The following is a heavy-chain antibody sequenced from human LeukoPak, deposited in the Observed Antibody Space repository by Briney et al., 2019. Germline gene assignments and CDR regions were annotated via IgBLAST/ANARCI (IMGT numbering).Heavy chain of an antibody. CDR2: IKTDGSIT. CDR3: VRDVGAVRGEVYFDY. Sequence: GGSLRLSCAASGFSFSVFWMHWVRQAPGKGLVWVSRIKTDGSITNYADSVKGRFTISRDNTKNLLYLQMNSLRAEDTAMYYCVRDVGAVRGEVYFDYWGQGTLVTVSS. V-gene: IGHV3-74*01. J-gene: IGHJ4*02. D-gene: IGHD3-16*01. CDR1: GFSFSVFW.